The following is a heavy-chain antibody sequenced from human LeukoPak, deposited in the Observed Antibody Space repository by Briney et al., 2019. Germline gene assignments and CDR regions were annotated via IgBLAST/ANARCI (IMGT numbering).Heavy chain of an antibody. J-gene: IGHJ5*02. CDR3: ARDGWFGDYNWFDP. CDR2: ISSASNTI. V-gene: IGHV3-48*01. D-gene: IGHD3-10*01. Sequence: PGGSLRLSCAASGFTFSSYSMKWVRQASGKGLEWVSYISSASNTIYYADSVKGRFTVSRDNAKNSLYLQMNSLRAEDTAMYYCARDGWFGDYNWFDPWGQGTLVTVSS. CDR1: GFTFSSYS.